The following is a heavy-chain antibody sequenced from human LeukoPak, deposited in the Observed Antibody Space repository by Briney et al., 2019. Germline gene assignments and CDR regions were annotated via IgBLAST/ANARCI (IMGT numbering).Heavy chain of an antibody. D-gene: IGHD1-1*01. J-gene: IGHJ6*03. CDR3: ARLNDPSYYYYYMDV. V-gene: IGHV5-51*01. CDR1: GYSFTNYW. Sequence: GESLKTSWKGSGYSFTNYWHGWVRQLPGKGVEWMGIIYPGDSDTRYSPPFQGQVTISADKSISTAYLQWSSLKASDTAMYYCARLNDPSYYYYYMDVWGKGTTVTVSS. CDR2: IYPGDSDT.